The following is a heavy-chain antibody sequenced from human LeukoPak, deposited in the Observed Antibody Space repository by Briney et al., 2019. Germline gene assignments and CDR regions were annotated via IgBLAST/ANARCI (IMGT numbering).Heavy chain of an antibody. CDR3: AKGGGYEAQYYYYYLDV. D-gene: IGHD5-12*01. CDR1: GFTFSSYG. CDR2: IRYDGSNK. Sequence: PGGSMRLSCAASGFTFSSYGMYWGRQAPGKGLEWVAFIRYDGSNKYYADWLKGGFTVSRDNSKNTLYLQMKSLRAEDTAVYYCAKGGGYEAQYYYYYLDVWGKGTTVTISS. V-gene: IGHV3-30*02. J-gene: IGHJ6*03.